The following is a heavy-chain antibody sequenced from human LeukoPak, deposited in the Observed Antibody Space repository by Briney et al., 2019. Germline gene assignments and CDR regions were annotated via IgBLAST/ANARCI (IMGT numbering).Heavy chain of an antibody. CDR2: INHSGST. D-gene: IGHD5-18*01. Sequence: SETLSLTRAVYGGSFSGYYWSWIRQPPGKGLEWIGEINHSGSTNYNPSLKSRVTISVDTSKNQFSLKLSSVTAADTAVYYCARGRLWGDYWGQRTLVTVSS. CDR1: GGSFSGYY. J-gene: IGHJ4*02. V-gene: IGHV4-34*01. CDR3: ARGRLWGDY.